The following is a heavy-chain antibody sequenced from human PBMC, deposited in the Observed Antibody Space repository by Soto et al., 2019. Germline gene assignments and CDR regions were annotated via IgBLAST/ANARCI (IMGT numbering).Heavy chain of an antibody. CDR1: GGSISSGDYY. J-gene: IGHJ5*02. D-gene: IGHD2-2*01. CDR2: IYYGGST. CDR3: ARTIVVVPAATNWFDP. Sequence: SETLSLTCTVSGGSISSGDYYWSWIRQPPGKGLEWIGYIYYGGSTYYNPSLKSRVTISVDTSKNQFSLKLSSVTAADTAVYYCARTIVVVPAATNWFDPWGQGTLVTVSS. V-gene: IGHV4-30-4*01.